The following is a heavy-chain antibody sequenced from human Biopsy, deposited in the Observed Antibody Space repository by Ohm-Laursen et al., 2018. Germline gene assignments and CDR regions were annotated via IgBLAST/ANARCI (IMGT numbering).Heavy chain of an antibody. Sequence: GASVKVSCKASGGTFSSFGISWVRQAPGQGLEWMGEINSMFGTTNYAQTFQGRVTITADESTSTAYMEVSSLRSEATAVYYCAKRGVERGRPLAYWGQGTLVTVSS. CDR1: GGTFSSFG. CDR3: AKRGVERGRPLAY. J-gene: IGHJ4*02. D-gene: IGHD1-1*01. V-gene: IGHV1-69*13. CDR2: INSMFGTT.